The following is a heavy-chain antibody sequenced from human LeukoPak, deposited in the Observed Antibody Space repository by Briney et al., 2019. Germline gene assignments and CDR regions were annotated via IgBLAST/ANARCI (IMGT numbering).Heavy chain of an antibody. D-gene: IGHD3-3*01. CDR1: GYTFTSYY. Sequence: GASVKVSCKASGYTFTSYYMHWVRQAPGQGLEWMGVINPSGGSTSYAQKFQGRVTMTRDTSTSTVYMELSSLRSEDTAVYYCARDPHYDFWSGYYSYWGQGTLVTVSS. J-gene: IGHJ4*02. V-gene: IGHV1-46*01. CDR2: INPSGGST. CDR3: ARDPHYDFWSGYYSY.